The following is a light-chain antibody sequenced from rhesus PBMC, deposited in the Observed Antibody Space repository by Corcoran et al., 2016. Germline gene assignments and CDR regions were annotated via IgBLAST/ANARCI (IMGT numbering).Light chain of an antibody. Sequence: EIVMTQSPATLSLSPGERATLSCRASQSVSSYVAWYQQKPGQAPRLLIYGTSSRATGIPDRFSGSGSGTDFTLIISSLEPEDVGVYYCQQYNNWIFTFGPGTILDIK. V-gene: IGKV3S9*01. J-gene: IGKJ3*01. CDR2: GTS. CDR3: QQYNNWIFT. CDR1: QSVSSY.